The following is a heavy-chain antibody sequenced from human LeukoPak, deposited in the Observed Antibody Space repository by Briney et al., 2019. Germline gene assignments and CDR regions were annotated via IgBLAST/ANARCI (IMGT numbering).Heavy chain of an antibody. D-gene: IGHD6-13*01. CDR2: INPNSGGT. J-gene: IGHJ5*02. V-gene: IGHV1-2*02. Sequence: ASVKVSCKASGYTFTGYYMHWVRQAPGQGLEWMGWINPNSGGTNYAQKFQGRVTMTRDTSISTAYMELSRLRSDDTAVYYCARDGAFIAAAGTGTNRLDPWGQGTLVTVSS. CDR3: ARDGAFIAAAGTGTNRLDP. CDR1: GYTFTGYY.